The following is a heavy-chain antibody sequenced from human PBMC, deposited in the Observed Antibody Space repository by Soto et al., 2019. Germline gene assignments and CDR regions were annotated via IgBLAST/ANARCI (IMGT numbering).Heavy chain of an antibody. CDR3: ARGGAEAAYYYYPPMDV. CDR1: GYTFTAYY. V-gene: IGHV1-2*02. D-gene: IGHD6-19*01. Sequence: QVQLVQSGAEVKKPGASVKVSCKASGYTFTAYYIHWVRQAPGQGLEWMGSINPNSGDTRYAHKFQGRVTVTRDTSVTTAYMELNRLKSDETAVYYCARGGAEAAYYYYPPMDVWGRGTTVTVSS. J-gene: IGHJ6*02. CDR2: INPNSGDT.